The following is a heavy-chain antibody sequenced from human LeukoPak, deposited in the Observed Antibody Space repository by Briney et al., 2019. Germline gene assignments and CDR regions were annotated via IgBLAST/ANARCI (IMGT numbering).Heavy chain of an antibody. J-gene: IGHJ5*02. CDR3: ARGSGYYGNWFDP. V-gene: IGHV3-74*01. Sequence: GGSLRLSCAASGFTFSSYWMHWVRQAPGKGLVWVSRINADGSSTSYADSVKGRFTISRDNAKGTLYLQMNSLRAEDTAVYYCARGSGYYGNWFDPWGQGTLVTVSS. CDR1: GFTFSSYW. D-gene: IGHD3-3*01. CDR2: INADGSST.